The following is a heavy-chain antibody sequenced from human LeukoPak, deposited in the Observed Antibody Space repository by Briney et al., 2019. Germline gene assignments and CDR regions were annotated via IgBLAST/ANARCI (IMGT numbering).Heavy chain of an antibody. Sequence: PLETLSLTCTVSGGSIGSYYWTWIRQPPGKGLEWIGYIYSSGSANYNPSLKSRVIISGDTSKNQISLNLTSVTAADTAVYFCARHRDYYDTWGHGTLVTVSS. CDR3: ARHRDYYDT. CDR2: IYSSGSA. V-gene: IGHV4-59*08. D-gene: IGHD3-22*01. J-gene: IGHJ4*01. CDR1: GGSIGSYY.